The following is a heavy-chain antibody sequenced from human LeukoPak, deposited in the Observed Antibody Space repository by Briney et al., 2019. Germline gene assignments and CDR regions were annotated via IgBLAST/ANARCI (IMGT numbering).Heavy chain of an antibody. J-gene: IGHJ4*02. Sequence: GGSLRLSCAASGFTFSSHWMTWVRQAPGKGLEWVANIKHDGSEKYYVESVKGRFTISRDNAKNSLYLQMNSPRAEDTAVYYCARRGTSSSWAHFDYWGQGNLVTVSS. CDR1: GFTFSSHW. D-gene: IGHD6-13*01. V-gene: IGHV3-7*05. CDR3: ARRGTSSSWAHFDY. CDR2: IKHDGSEK.